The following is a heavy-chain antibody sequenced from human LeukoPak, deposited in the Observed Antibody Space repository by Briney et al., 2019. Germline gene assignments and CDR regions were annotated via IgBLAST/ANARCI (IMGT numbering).Heavy chain of an antibody. CDR1: GYTFTNYY. D-gene: IGHD6-6*01. V-gene: IGHV1-46*01. CDR3: ARTLIPARRYYYYTDV. J-gene: IGHJ6*03. CDR2: INPSGGST. Sequence: GASVKVSCKASGYTFTNYYIHWVRQAPGQGLEWMGVINPSGGSTSYAQKFQGRVTMTRDMSTSTVYMELSSLRSEDTAVYYCARTLIPARRYYYYTDVWGKGTTITVSS.